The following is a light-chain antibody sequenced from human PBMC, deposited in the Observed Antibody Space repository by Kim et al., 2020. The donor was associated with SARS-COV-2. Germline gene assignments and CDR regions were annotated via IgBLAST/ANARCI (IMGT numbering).Light chain of an antibody. Sequence: NFMLTQAPSVSESPGKTVIISCTGSGGSIATNYVQWYQQRPGSAPTTVIYEDNRRPSGVPDRFSGSIDSSSNSASLTISGLKNEDEADYFCQSYDNTNPPHNWVFGGGTKVTVL. CDR1: GGSIATNY. CDR3: QSYDNTNPPHNWV. J-gene: IGLJ3*02. CDR2: EDN. V-gene: IGLV6-57*02.